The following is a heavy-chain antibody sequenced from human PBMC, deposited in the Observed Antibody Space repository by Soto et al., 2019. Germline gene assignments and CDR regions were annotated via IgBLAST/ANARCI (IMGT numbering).Heavy chain of an antibody. CDR1: GGSISSSSYY. CDR2: IYYSGST. J-gene: IGHJ3*02. CDR3: ASLVSGIVVVVAATFAFDI. Sequence: QLQLQESGPGLVKPSETLSLTCTVSGGSISSSSYYWGWIRQPPGKGLEWIGSIYYSGSTYYNPSLKSRVTISVDTSKNQFSLKLSSVTAADTAVYYCASLVSGIVVVVAATFAFDIWGQGTMVTVSS. V-gene: IGHV4-39*01. D-gene: IGHD2-15*01.